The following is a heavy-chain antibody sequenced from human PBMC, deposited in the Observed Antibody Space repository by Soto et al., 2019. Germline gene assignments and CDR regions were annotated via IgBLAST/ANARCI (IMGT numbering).Heavy chain of an antibody. CDR3: ARDSYSSSSSYYFDY. CDR1: GGSISSYY. CDR2: IYYSGST. V-gene: IGHV4-59*01. Sequence: SETLSLTCTVSGGSISSYYWSWIRQPPGKGLEWIGYIYYSGSTNYNPSLKSRVTISVDTSKNQFSLKLSSVTAADTAVYYCARDSYSSSSSYYFDYWGQGTLVTVSS. D-gene: IGHD6-6*01. J-gene: IGHJ4*02.